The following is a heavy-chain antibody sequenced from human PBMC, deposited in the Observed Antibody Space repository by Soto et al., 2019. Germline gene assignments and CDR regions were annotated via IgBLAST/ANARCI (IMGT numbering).Heavy chain of an antibody. Sequence: LRLSCAASGFTFTRDSMNWVRQAPGKGLEWVSSISSTTNYIYYADSLKGRFTVSRDNAKNSVYLEMTSLSAEDPAVYDCARESEDLTSNFDYWGQGTLVTVSS. J-gene: IGHJ4*02. V-gene: IGHV3-21*01. CDR2: ISSTTNYI. CDR3: ARESEDLTSNFDY. CDR1: GFTFTRDS.